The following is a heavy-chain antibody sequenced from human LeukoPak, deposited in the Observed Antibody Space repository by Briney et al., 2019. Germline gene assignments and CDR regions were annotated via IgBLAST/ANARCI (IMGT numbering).Heavy chain of an antibody. J-gene: IGHJ4*02. D-gene: IGHD3-9*01. CDR1: GFTFNTFN. CDR2: ITSGGDYI. V-gene: IGHV3-21*01. Sequence: PGGSLRLSCAASGFTFNTFNMNWVRQAPGKGLERVSSITSGGDYIYYADSVKGRFNTSRDNAKNSLSLQLNSLRVEDTAVYYCARGHYDVLAASYKWTPDYWGQGTLVTVSS. CDR3: ARGHYDVLAASYKWTPDY.